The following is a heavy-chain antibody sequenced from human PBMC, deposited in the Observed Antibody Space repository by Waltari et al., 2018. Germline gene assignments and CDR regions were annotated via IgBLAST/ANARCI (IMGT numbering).Heavy chain of an antibody. V-gene: IGHV4-4*02. CDR3: ARVGSGSYYGRTFDY. D-gene: IGHD3-10*01. J-gene: IGHJ4*02. Sequence: QVQLQESGPGLVKPSGTLSLTCAVSGGSISSSNWWSWVRQPPGKGLEWIGEIYHSGSTNYKPSLKSRVTISVDKSKNQFSLKLSSVTAADTAVYYCARVGSGSYYGRTFDYWGQGTLVTVSS. CDR2: IYHSGST. CDR1: GGSISSSNW.